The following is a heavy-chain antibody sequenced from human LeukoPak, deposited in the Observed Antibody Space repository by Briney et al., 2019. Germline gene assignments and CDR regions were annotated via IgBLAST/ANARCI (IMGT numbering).Heavy chain of an antibody. CDR2: ISYDGSNK. J-gene: IGHJ6*03. CDR1: RFTFSSYG. Sequence: QPGGSLRLSCAASRFTFSSYGMHWVRQAPGKGLEWVAVISYDGSNKYYADSVKGRFTISRDNSKNTLYLQMNSLRAEDTAVYYCAKAGVLRVGYNYYYMDVWGKGTTVTISS. D-gene: IGHD1-26*01. CDR3: AKAGVLRVGYNYYYMDV. V-gene: IGHV3-30*18.